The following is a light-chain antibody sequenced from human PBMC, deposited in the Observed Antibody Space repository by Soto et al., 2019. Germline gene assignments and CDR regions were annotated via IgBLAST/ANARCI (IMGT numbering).Light chain of an antibody. V-gene: IGLV1-51*01. CDR1: SSNIGHNY. J-gene: IGLJ2*01. CDR2: DNN. CDR3: GTWDTSLTEGV. Sequence: QSVLTQPPSVSAAPGQKVTISCSGSSSNIGHNYVSWYQQLPGTAPKLLIYDNNKRPSGIPDRFSGSKSGTSATLGITGLQNGDEADYYCGTWDTSLTEGVFGGGTKLTVL.